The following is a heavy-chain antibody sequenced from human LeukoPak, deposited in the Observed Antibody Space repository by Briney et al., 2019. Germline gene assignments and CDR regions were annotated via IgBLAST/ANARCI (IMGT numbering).Heavy chain of an antibody. CDR1: GYTFTDYY. Sequence: ASVKVSCKASGYTFTDYYIHWVRQAPGQGLEWMGWINPNSGGTNYAQIFQGRVTMTRDTSISTAYMELSSLRSEDTAVYYCARDKGGSYQFDYWGQGTLVTVSS. D-gene: IGHD3-16*02. J-gene: IGHJ4*02. V-gene: IGHV1-2*02. CDR3: ARDKGGSYQFDY. CDR2: INPNSGGT.